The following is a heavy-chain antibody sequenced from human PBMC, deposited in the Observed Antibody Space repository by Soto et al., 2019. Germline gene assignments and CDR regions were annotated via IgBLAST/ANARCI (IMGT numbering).Heavy chain of an antibody. Sequence: SETLSFTCTVSGGSISSGDYYWSWIRQPPGKGLEWIGYIYYSGSTYYNPSLKSRVTISVDTSKNQFSLKLSSVTAADTAVYYCARGIGEDIVVVPAAGIFDYWGQGTLVTVSS. CDR2: IYYSGST. V-gene: IGHV4-30-4*01. J-gene: IGHJ4*02. CDR3: ARGIGEDIVVVPAAGIFDY. D-gene: IGHD2-2*01. CDR1: GGSISSGDYY.